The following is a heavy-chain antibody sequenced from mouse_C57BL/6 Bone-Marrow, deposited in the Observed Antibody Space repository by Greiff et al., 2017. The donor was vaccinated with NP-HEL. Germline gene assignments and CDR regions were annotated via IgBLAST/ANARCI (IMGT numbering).Heavy chain of an antibody. CDR1: GYTFTSYW. CDR3: ARDCYHGD. J-gene: IGHJ2*01. Sequence: QVQLQQPGAELVKPGASVTLSCKASGYTFTSYWMHWVKQRPGQGLEWIGTIHPNSGSTNYNEKFKSKATLTVGKSSSTAYMRLRSLTSEDSAVYDGARDCYHGDWGKGTTLTVSS. D-gene: IGHD1-2*01. CDR2: IHPNSGST. V-gene: IGHV1-64*01.